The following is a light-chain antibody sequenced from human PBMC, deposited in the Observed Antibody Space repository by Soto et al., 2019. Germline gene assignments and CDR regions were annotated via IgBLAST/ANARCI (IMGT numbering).Light chain of an antibody. CDR2: AAS. Sequence: DIQMTQSPASVSASVGDRVTITCRASQGISSWLAWYQQKPGKAPNLLIYAASSLHSGVPSRFSGSGSGTDFTLTISSLQPEDVATYYCHEYNSAPLTFGGGTKVDIK. CDR1: QGISSW. CDR3: HEYNSAPLT. J-gene: IGKJ4*01. V-gene: IGKV1-27*01.